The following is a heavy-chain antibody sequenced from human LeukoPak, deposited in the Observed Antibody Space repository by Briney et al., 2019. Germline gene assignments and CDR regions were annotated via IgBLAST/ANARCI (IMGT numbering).Heavy chain of an antibody. CDR1: GGSISSSSYY. D-gene: IGHD2-15*01. CDR2: IYYSGST. J-gene: IGHJ4*02. V-gene: IGHV4-39*01. CDR3: ARTAIVVVVAIDY. Sequence: SETLSLTCTVSGGSISSSSYYWGWIRQPPGKGLEWIGSIYYSGSTYYNPSLKSRVIISVDTSKNQFSLKLSSVTAADTAVYYCARTAIVVVVAIDYWGQGTLVTVSS.